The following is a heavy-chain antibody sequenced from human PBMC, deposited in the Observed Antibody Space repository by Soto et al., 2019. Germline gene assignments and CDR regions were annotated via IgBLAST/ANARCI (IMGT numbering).Heavy chain of an antibody. D-gene: IGHD3-22*01. CDR1: GVSISSGGYY. J-gene: IGHJ4*02. V-gene: IGHV4-31*03. CDR3: AREYYYDSSGFDY. Sequence: QVQLQEAGPGLVKPSQTLSLTCTVSGVSISSGGYYWTWIRQHPQKGLEWIGHIYYSGSTYYNPSLKSRVTVSVDTSKNLFSVKLSSVTAADTAVYYGAREYYYDSSGFDYWGQGTLVTVSS. CDR2: IYYSGST.